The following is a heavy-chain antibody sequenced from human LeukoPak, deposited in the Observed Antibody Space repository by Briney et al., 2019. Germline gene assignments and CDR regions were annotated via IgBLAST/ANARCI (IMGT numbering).Heavy chain of an antibody. J-gene: IGHJ3*02. D-gene: IGHD1-26*01. Sequence: GGSLRLSCAASGFTYSSYGMTWVRQAPGKGLEWVSGISGSGSRTDYADSVKGRFTISRDNAKNTLYLQMNSLRAEDTAAYYCAKGSRDWELLDAFDIWGQGTMVTVSS. CDR2: ISGSGSRT. CDR3: AKGSRDWELLDAFDI. CDR1: GFTYSSYG. V-gene: IGHV3-23*01.